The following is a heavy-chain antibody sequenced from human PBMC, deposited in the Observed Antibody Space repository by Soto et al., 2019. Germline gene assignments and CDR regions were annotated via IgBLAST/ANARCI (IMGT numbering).Heavy chain of an antibody. CDR2: ISSSSSTI. D-gene: IGHD4-17*01. CDR3: ARDLTHRKVYGDYFDY. Sequence: GGSLRLSCAASGFTFSSYSMNWVRQAPGKGLEWVSYISSSSSTIYYADSVKGRFTISRDNAKNSLYLQMNSLRAEDTAVYYCARDLTHRKVYGDYFDYWGQGTLVTVSS. V-gene: IGHV3-48*01. CDR1: GFTFSSYS. J-gene: IGHJ4*02.